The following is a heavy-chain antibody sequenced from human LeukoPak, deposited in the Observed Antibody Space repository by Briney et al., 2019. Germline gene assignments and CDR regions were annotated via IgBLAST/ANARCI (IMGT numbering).Heavy chain of an antibody. J-gene: IGHJ4*02. CDR1: RLTFSSHA. Sequence: GGSLRLSCVAYRLTFSSHAMTWVRQTPEKGLEWVSGITGSGGSTYHAESVKGRFTISRDNSKNTLYLQMNNLRAEDTAIYYCASRPPDDTYFAVFDYWGPGTLVTVSS. V-gene: IGHV3-23*01. D-gene: IGHD2/OR15-2a*01. CDR3: ASRPPDDTYFAVFDY. CDR2: ITGSGGST.